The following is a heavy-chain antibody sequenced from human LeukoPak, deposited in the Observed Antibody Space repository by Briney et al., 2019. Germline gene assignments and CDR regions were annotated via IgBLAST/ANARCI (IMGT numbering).Heavy chain of an antibody. Sequence: ASVRVFCNASGYTFTTYGISWVRQAPGQGLEWMGWISAYNGNKNYAPKIQRRVTMTTDASTSTAYMELRNLRSDDTAVYYCARDFESRTSWFDYWGQGALVIVSS. D-gene: IGHD2-2*01. V-gene: IGHV1-18*01. CDR3: ARDFESRTSWFDY. CDR2: ISAYNGNK. J-gene: IGHJ4*02. CDR1: GYTFTTYG.